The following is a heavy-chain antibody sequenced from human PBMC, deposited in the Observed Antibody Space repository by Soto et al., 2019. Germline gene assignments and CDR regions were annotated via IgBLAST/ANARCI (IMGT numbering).Heavy chain of an antibody. V-gene: IGHV3-23*01. CDR1: GFTLSSYA. J-gene: IGHJ4*02. Sequence: PGGSLRLSCAASGFTLSSYAMSWVRQAPGKGLEWVSAISGSGGSTYYADSVKGRFTISRDNSKNTLYLQMNSLRAEDTAVYYCAKASIAVRSFCFDYWGQGTLVTVSS. CDR2: ISGSGGST. D-gene: IGHD6-19*01. CDR3: AKASIAVRSFCFDY.